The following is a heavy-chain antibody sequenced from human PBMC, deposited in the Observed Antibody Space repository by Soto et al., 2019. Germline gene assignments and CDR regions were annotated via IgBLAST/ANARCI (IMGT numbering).Heavy chain of an antibody. CDR1: GDTFSSHA. V-gene: IGHV1-69*01. CDR2: IIPFFGTA. Sequence: QVQLVQSGAEVKKPGSSVKVSCKASGDTFSSHAFGWVRQAPGQGLEWVGGIIPFFGTANYAQKFQGRVGITADESTTTVYMELSSLTSEDTAVYYCARGIEEMATTTAVWSFDLWGRGTLVTVSS. D-gene: IGHD1-1*01. CDR3: ARGIEEMATTTAVWSFDL. J-gene: IGHJ2*01.